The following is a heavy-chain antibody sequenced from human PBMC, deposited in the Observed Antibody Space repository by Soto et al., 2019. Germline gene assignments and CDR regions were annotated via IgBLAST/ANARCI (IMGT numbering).Heavy chain of an antibody. Sequence: GGSLRLSCAASGFTFSSYWVSWVRQAPGKGLEWVANIKQDGSEKYYVDSVKGRFTISRDNAKNSLYLQMNSLRAEDTAVYYCARDYGDYPMYYFDYWGQGTLVTVSS. D-gene: IGHD4-17*01. CDR3: ARDYGDYPMYYFDY. V-gene: IGHV3-7*01. CDR1: GFTFSSYW. CDR2: IKQDGSEK. J-gene: IGHJ4*02.